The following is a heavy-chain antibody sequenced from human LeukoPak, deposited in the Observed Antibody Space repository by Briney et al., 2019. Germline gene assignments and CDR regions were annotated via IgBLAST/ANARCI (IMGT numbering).Heavy chain of an antibody. CDR2: IYYSGST. CDR1: GGSISSGGSH. D-gene: IGHD3-16*02. Sequence: SETLSLTCTVSGGSISSGGSHWSWIRQHPGKGLEWIGYIYYSGSTYYNPSLKSRVTISVDTSKNQFSLKLSSVTAADTAVYYCARALGRYDYVWGSYRPNYFDYWGQGTLVTVSS. J-gene: IGHJ4*02. CDR3: ARALGRYDYVWGSYRPNYFDY. V-gene: IGHV4-31*03.